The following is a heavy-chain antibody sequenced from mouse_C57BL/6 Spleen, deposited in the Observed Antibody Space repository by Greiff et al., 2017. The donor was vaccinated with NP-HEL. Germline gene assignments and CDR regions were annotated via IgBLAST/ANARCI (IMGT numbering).Heavy chain of an antibody. V-gene: IGHV2-2*01. CDR1: GFSLTSYG. CDR3: ARKKGRIYYGNYEDAMDY. D-gene: IGHD2-1*01. CDR2: IWSGGST. J-gene: IGHJ4*01. Sequence: VQLQQSGPGLVQPSQSLSITCTVSGFSLTSYGVHWVRQSPGKGLEWLGVIWSGGSTDYNAAFISRLSISKDNSKSQVFFKMNSLQADDTAIYYCARKKGRIYYGNYEDAMDYWGQGTSVTVSS.